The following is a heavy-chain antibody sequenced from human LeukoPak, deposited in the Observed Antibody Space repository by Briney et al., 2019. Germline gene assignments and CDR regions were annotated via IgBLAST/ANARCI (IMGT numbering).Heavy chain of an antibody. J-gene: IGHJ5*02. CDR3: ERDNGGYLGNWFDP. CDR2: ISTYNGNT. CDR1: GYTFTNYG. V-gene: IGHV1-18*01. Sequence: ASVKVSCKASGYTFTNYGMSWVRQAPGQGLEWMGWISTYNGNTNYAQKLQGRVTMTTDTSTSTAYMELRSLRSAATAVSYCERDNGGYLGNWFDPWGQGTLVTVSS. D-gene: IGHD2-8*01.